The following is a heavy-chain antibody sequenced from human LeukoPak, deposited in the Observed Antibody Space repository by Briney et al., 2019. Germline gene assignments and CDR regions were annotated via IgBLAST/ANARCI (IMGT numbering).Heavy chain of an antibody. D-gene: IGHD4-11*01. CDR1: GFTFSSYA. V-gene: IGHV3-23*01. CDR3: AKDDPNDYKPWIY. Sequence: GGSLRLSCAASGFTFSSYAMSWVRHAPGKGLEWVSLISGSGDKTYYADSVKGRFTISRDNSKNTLYLQVNSLRADDTAVYYCAKDDPNDYKPWIYWGQGTLVIVSS. CDR2: ISGSGDKT. J-gene: IGHJ4*02.